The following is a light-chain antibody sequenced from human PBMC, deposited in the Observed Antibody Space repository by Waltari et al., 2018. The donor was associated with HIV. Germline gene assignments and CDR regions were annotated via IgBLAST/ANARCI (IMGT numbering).Light chain of an antibody. CDR1: SDSVPKRHY. V-gene: IGLV8-61*01. Sequence: QTVVTQEPALSVSPGGTVTPTCGLRSDSVPKRHYASWYRQTPCQAPLTLIYSTNVRSSGFPDRFSGSILGNKAALTITGAQADDECHYYCVLYMGGAWVFGGGTKLTVL. J-gene: IGLJ3*02. CDR3: VLYMGGAWV. CDR2: STN.